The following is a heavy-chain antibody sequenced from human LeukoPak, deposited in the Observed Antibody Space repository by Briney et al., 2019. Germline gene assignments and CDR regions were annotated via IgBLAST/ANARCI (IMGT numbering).Heavy chain of an antibody. V-gene: IGHV3-23*01. J-gene: IGHJ4*02. CDR2: ISGSGGST. CDR3: VNGYGGSYYRLDY. D-gene: IGHD1-26*01. CDR1: GFTFSSYA. Sequence: GGSLRLSCAASGFTFSSYAMSWVRQAPGKGLEWVSAISGSGGSTYYADSVKGRFTISRDNSKNTLYLQMNSLRAEDTAVYYCVNGYGGSYYRLDYWGQGTLVTVSS.